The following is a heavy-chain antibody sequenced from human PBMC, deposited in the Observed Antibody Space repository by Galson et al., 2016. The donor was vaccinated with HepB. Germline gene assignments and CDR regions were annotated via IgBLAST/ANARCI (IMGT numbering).Heavy chain of an antibody. D-gene: IGHD3-16*02. J-gene: IGHJ5*02. CDR1: GYTFTTSG. Sequence: SVKVSCKASGYTFTTSGISWVRQAPGQGLEWMGWISTYSGNTKYAQKFQGGLTLTTDSSTTTAYLELRSLRFNDTALYYCARDVQYRFDPGGQGTLVTVSS. V-gene: IGHV1-18*01. CDR2: ISTYSGNT. CDR3: ARDVQYRFDP.